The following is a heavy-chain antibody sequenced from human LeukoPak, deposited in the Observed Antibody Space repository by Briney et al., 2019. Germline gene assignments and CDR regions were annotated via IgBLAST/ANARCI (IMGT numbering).Heavy chain of an antibody. V-gene: IGHV3-23*01. CDR3: AKGWTSGFDY. D-gene: IGHD2-15*01. CDR2: ISATGGST. CDR1: GFSVSNNY. Sequence: PGGSLRLSRAASGFSVSNNYMSWVRQAPGKGLEWVSTISATGGSTYYADSVKGRFTISRDNSKNTLYVQMNSLRAEDTAVYYCAKGWTSGFDYWGQGTLVTVSS. J-gene: IGHJ4*02.